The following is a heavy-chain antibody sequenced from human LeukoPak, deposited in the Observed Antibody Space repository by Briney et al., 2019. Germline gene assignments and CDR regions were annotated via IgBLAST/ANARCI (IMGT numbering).Heavy chain of an antibody. V-gene: IGHV4-59*01. CDR1: GGSISSYY. D-gene: IGHD2-15*01. Sequence: SETLSLTCTVSGGSISSYYWSWIRQPPGEGLEWIGYIYYSGSTNYNPSLKSRVTISVDTSKNQFSLKLSSVTAADTAVYYCARDPCSGGSCAGAFDIWGQGTMVTVSS. J-gene: IGHJ3*02. CDR3: ARDPCSGGSCAGAFDI. CDR2: IYYSGST.